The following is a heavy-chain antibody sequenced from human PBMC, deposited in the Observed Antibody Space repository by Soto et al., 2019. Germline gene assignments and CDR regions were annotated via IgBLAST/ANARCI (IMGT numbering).Heavy chain of an antibody. CDR3: ARGSVGLLRLLDQLAY. D-gene: IGHD3-3*01. J-gene: IGHJ4*02. CDR1: GGSFSGYY. CDR2: INHSGST. V-gene: IGHV4-34*01. Sequence: QVQLQQWGAGLLKPSETLSLTCAVYGGSFSGYYWSWIRQPPGKGLEWIGEINHSGSTNYNPSLKSRVPISVDTSKNQFSLKLSSVPAADTAVYYWARGSVGLLRLLDQLAYWGQGTLVTVSS.